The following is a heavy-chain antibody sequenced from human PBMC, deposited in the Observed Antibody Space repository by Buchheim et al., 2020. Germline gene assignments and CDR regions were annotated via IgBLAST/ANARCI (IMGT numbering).Heavy chain of an antibody. D-gene: IGHD7-27*01. V-gene: IGHV3-30*04. CDR2: ISYDGSNK. Sequence: QMQLVESGGGVVQPGRSLRLSCVVSGFSFSRYAMNWVRQAPGKGLEWVAAISYDGSNKDYADSVKGRLTISRDNSKNTLYLKMNSLRVEDTAIYYCAKDLTGTFCLDYWGQGTL. J-gene: IGHJ4*02. CDR1: GFSFSRYA. CDR3: AKDLTGTFCLDY.